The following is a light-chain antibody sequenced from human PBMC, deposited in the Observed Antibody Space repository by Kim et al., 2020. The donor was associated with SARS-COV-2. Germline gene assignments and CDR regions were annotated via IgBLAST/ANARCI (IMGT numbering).Light chain of an antibody. CDR3: HQYNNWPYT. CDR1: ESITSN. CDR2: GIS. Sequence: SVSPGERATLSCRASESITSNLAWYQQKPGQAPRLLISGISTRATGIPVRFSGSGSGTVFTLTIRSLQSEDSAVYYCHQYNNWPYTFGQGTKLEI. J-gene: IGKJ2*01. V-gene: IGKV3D-15*01.